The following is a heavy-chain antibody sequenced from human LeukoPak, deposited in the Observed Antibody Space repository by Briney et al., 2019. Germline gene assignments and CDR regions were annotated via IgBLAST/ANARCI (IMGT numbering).Heavy chain of an antibody. D-gene: IGHD5-12*01. CDR1: GYTFTSYD. J-gene: IGHJ4*02. V-gene: IGHV1-8*01. Sequence: GASVKVSCKASGYTFTSYDINWVRQATGQGLEWMGWMNPNSGNTGYAQKFQGRVTMTRNTSVSTAYMELSSLRSEDTAVYYCARGRIVATSTSLAIYWGQGTLVTVSS. CDR2: MNPNSGNT. CDR3: ARGRIVATSTSLAIY.